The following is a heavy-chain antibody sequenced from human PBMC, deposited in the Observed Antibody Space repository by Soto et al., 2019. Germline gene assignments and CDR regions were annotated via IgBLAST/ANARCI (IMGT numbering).Heavy chain of an antibody. J-gene: IGHJ4*02. CDR3: TTLGWYTYYYDSSGSPLPFDY. V-gene: IGHV3-15*07. CDR1: GFTFSDYY. D-gene: IGHD3-22*01. CDR2: IKSKTDGGTT. Sequence: GGSLRLSCAASGFTFSDYYMNWVRQAPGKGLEWVGRIKSKTDGGTTDYAAPVKGRFTISRDDSKNTLYLQMNSLKTEDTAVYYCTTLGWYTYYYDSSGSPLPFDYWGQGTLVTVSS.